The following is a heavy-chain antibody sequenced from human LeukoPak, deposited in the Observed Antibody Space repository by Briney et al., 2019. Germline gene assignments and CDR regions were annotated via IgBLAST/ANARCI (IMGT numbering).Heavy chain of an antibody. D-gene: IGHD3-3*01. CDR1: GYTFTSYG. V-gene: IGHV7-4-1*02. Sequence: ASVKVSCKASGYTFTSYGMNWVRQAPGQGLEWMGWINTNTGNPTYAQGFTGRFVFSLDTSVSTAYLQITSLKAEDTAVYYCARDPPYNDFWSDYTIFDPWGQGTLVTVSS. CDR3: ARDPPYNDFWSDYTIFDP. J-gene: IGHJ5*02. CDR2: INTNTGNP.